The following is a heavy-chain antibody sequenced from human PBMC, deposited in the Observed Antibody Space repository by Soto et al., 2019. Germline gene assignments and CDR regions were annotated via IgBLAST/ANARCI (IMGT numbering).Heavy chain of an antibody. V-gene: IGHV2-5*01. J-gene: IGHJ6*02. D-gene: IGHD2-2*01. CDR2: IYWNDDR. CDR3: GHRRESYDYSGLDV. CDR1: GFSLTTGGLG. Sequence: QITLKESGPTLVKPTQTLTLTCTFSGFSLTTGGLGVFWIRQPPGKALEWLGVIYWNDDRRYNPSLRNRLTLTKDTSKNQVVLTITNVDPVDTATYYCGHRRESYDYSGLDVWGQGTTVTVSS.